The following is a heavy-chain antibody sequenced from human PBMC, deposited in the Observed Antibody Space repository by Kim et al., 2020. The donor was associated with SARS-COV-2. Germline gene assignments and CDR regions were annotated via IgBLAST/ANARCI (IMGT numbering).Heavy chain of an antibody. V-gene: IGHV4-59*01. J-gene: IGHJ5*02. CDR3: ASGFDP. CDR2: ICYSWST. Sequence: SETLSLTCTVSGGSISSNYWCWIWQRPATGLELIGYICYSWSTNYNPSLNSQVTISVDTSKNQFSLKLSSVTATATAVYYCASGFDPWGQGTLVTASS. CDR1: GGSISSNY.